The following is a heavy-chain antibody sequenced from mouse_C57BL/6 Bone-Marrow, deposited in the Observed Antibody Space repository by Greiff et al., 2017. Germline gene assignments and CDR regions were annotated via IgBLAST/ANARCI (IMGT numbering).Heavy chain of an antibody. D-gene: IGHD2-3*01. V-gene: IGHV2-9-1*01. CDR1: GFSLTSYA. CDR3: ARMDGYYAGDYAMDY. J-gene: IGHJ4*01. CDR2: IWTGGGT. Sequence: QVQLQQSGPGLVAPSQSLSITCTVSGFSLTSYAISWVRQPPGKGLEWLGVIWTGGGTNYNSALKSRLSISKDNSKSQVFLKMNSLQTDDTARYYCARMDGYYAGDYAMDYWGQGTSVTVSS.